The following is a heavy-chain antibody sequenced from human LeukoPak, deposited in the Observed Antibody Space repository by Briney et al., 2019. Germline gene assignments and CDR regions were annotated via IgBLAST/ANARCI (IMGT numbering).Heavy chain of an antibody. CDR1: GYTFTSYY. CDR2: INPNSGGT. CDR3: ARDPYCGGDCPDY. Sequence: ASVKVSCKASGYTFTSYYMHWVRQAPGQGLEWMGWINPNSGGTNYAQKFQGRVTMTRDTSISTAYMELSRLRSDDTAVYYCARDPYCGGDCPDYWGQGTLVTVSS. J-gene: IGHJ4*02. V-gene: IGHV1-2*02. D-gene: IGHD2-21*02.